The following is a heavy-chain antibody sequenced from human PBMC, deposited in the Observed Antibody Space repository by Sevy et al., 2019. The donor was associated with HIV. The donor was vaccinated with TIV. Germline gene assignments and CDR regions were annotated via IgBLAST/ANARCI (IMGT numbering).Heavy chain of an antibody. CDR1: GFTFSSYA. V-gene: IGHV3-23*01. Sequence: GGSLRLSCAASGFTFSSYAMSWVRQAPGKGLEWVSGISGSGYRTYYADSVKGRFTISRDNSKNTLYLQMNSLRAEDTAVYYCAKERGVPWGAYYFDYWGQGTLVTVSS. J-gene: IGHJ4*02. CDR3: AKERGVPWGAYYFDY. D-gene: IGHD1-1*01. CDR2: ISGSGYRT.